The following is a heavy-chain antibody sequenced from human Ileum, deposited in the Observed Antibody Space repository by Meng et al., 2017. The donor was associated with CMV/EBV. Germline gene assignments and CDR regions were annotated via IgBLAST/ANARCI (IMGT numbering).Heavy chain of an antibody. CDR1: GGSSSRAKW. V-gene: IGHV4-4*02. CDR3: TTGSAYSPPGQFHQ. D-gene: IGHD3-22*01. Sequence: SGGSSSRAKWWSWVRQTPGKGLEWIGEVYRGGNAMYNPSLQSRLTISVDDSTNQVSLRLRSVTAADTAMYYCTTGSAYSPPGQFHQWGQGTLVTVSS. CDR2: VYRGGNA. J-gene: IGHJ4*02.